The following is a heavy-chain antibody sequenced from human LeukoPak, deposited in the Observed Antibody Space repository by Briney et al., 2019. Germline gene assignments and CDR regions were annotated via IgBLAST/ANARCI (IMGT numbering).Heavy chain of an antibody. J-gene: IGHJ6*02. CDR1: GYTFTSYG. Sequence: GASVKVSCKASGYTFTSYGISWVRQAPGQGLEWMGWISAYNGNTNYAQKLQGRVTMTTDTSTSTAYMELRSLRSEDTAVYYCAREPAITMVRGVILSGYGMDVWGQGTTVTVSS. D-gene: IGHD3-10*01. CDR2: ISAYNGNT. V-gene: IGHV1-18*01. CDR3: AREPAITMVRGVILSGYGMDV.